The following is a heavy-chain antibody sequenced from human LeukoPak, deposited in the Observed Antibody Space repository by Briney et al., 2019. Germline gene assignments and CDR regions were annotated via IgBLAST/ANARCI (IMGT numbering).Heavy chain of an antibody. D-gene: IGHD3-22*01. V-gene: IGHV7-4-1*02. CDR2: IDTKTGNP. J-gene: IGHJ4*02. Sequence: ASVKVSCKASGYTISSCAINWVRQAPGQGLEYMGWIDTKTGNPTYAQGFTGRFVFSLDTSVSTAYLQISSPKAEDTAVYYCAIHPSDSSGYFSYWGQGALVTVSS. CDR3: AIHPSDSSGYFSY. CDR1: GYTISSCA.